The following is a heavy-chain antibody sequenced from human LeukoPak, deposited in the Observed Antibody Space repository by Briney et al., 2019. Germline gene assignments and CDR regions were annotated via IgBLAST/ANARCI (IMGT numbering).Heavy chain of an antibody. J-gene: IGHJ4*02. CDR2: ISAYNGNT. D-gene: IGHD3-16*02. CDR3: ARANGYDYIWGSYPDY. Sequence: ASVKVSCKASGYTFTSYGISWVRQAPGQGLEWMGWISAYNGNTNYAQKLQGRVTMTTDTSTSTAYTELRSLRSDDTAVYYCARANGYDYIWGSYPDYWGQGTLVTVSS. V-gene: IGHV1-18*01. CDR1: GYTFTSYG.